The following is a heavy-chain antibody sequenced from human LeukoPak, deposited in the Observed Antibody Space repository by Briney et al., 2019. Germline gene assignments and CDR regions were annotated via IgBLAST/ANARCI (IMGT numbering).Heavy chain of an antibody. CDR3: ARHKGAAYYYDSSGYYNWFDP. D-gene: IGHD3-22*01. J-gene: IGHJ5*02. CDR1: GYSFTSHW. CDR2: IYPGDSDT. Sequence: GESLKISCKGSGYSFTSHWIGWVRQMPGKGLEWMGIIYPGDSDTRYSPSFQGQVTISADKSISTAYLQWSSLKASDTAMYYCARHKGAAYYYDSSGYYNWFDPWGQGTLVTVSS. V-gene: IGHV5-51*01.